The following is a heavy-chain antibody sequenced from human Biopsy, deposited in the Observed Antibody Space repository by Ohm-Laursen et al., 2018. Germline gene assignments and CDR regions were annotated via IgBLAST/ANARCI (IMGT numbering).Heavy chain of an antibody. CDR1: GESFNGYY. Sequence: TLSLTCAVYGESFNGYYWSWIRQAPGKGLEWIGFISNSGNTNYNPPLKSRVTISADTSKNQFSLKLGSVTVADTAVFYCARRGSGGRSFDYWGQGALVTVSS. CDR2: ISNSGNT. D-gene: IGHD2-15*01. CDR3: ARRGSGGRSFDY. J-gene: IGHJ4*02. V-gene: IGHV4-59*08.